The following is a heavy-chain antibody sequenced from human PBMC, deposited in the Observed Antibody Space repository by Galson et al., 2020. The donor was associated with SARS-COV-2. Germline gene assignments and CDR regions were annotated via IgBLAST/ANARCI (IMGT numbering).Heavy chain of an antibody. Sequence: GGPLRLSCAASGFTSSSYSMNWVRQAPGKGLEWVSSVSSSGTYIYYADSVTGRFTISRDNAKNLLYLQMNSLRAEGTAVYYCARDHRSTVTTRMQEYGGQGTLVTVSS. CDR1: GFTSSSYS. V-gene: IGHV3-21*01. CDR3: ARDHRSTVTTRMQEY. D-gene: IGHD4-17*01. J-gene: IGHJ4*02. CDR2: VSSSGTYI.